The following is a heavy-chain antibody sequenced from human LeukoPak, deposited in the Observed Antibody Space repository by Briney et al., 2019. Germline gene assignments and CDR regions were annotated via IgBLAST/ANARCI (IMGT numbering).Heavy chain of an antibody. CDR2: IYNTGST. J-gene: IGHJ4*02. D-gene: IGHD3-10*01. CDR1: VGSIISYY. CDR3: ARETPYGSGSYPFDY. V-gene: IGHV4-59*01. Sequence: SETLSLTRTVSVGSIISYYWNWIRQPPGKGLEWIGYIYNTGSTSNNPSLKSRVTISLDTSKKHFSLRLSSVTAADTAVYYCARETPYGSGSYPFDYWGQGILVTVSS.